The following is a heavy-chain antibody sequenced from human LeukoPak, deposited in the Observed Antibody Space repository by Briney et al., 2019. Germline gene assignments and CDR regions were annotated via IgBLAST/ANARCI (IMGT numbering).Heavy chain of an antibody. J-gene: IGHJ3*02. CDR3: ARDWAAAGTAFDI. D-gene: IGHD6-13*01. CDR2: IRSDGART. Sequence: GGSLRLSCAASGFTFSDYYMSWIRQAPGKGLEWVSYIRSDGARTDYTGAVKGRFTISRDNAKNSLYLQMNSLRVEDTAVYYCARDWAAAGTAFDIWGQGTMVTVSS. V-gene: IGHV3-11*05. CDR1: GFTFSDYY.